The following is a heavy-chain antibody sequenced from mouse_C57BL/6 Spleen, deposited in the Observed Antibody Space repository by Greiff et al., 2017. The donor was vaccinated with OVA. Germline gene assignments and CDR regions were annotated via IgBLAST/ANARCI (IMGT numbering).Heavy chain of an antibody. J-gene: IGHJ2*01. CDR2: IYPGSGNT. Sequence: VQLQQSGAELVRPGASVKLSCKASGYTFTDYYINWVKQRPGQGLAWIARIYPGSGNTYYNEKLKGKATLTAEKSSSTAYMQLSSLTSEDSAVYFCARSITTVEGGRCDYWGQGTTLTVSS. D-gene: IGHD1-1*01. V-gene: IGHV1-76*01. CDR3: ARSITTVEGGRCDY. CDR1: GYTFTDYY.